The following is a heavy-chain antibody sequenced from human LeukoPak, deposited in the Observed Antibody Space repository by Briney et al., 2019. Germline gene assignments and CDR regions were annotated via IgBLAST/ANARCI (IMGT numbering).Heavy chain of an antibody. J-gene: IGHJ4*02. V-gene: IGHV3-23*01. CDR3: AKDQSRVGENDHFDD. CDR2: ISGSGGST. CDR1: GFTISSYV. Sequence: GGSLRLTCAASGFTISSYVWSWIRQAPGKGLEWVSGISGSGGSTYYADSVKGRFTISRDNSKNTLYLQMNSLTADDTAVYYCAKDQSRVGENDHFDDWGKGMQVGVSS. D-gene: IGHD1-1*01.